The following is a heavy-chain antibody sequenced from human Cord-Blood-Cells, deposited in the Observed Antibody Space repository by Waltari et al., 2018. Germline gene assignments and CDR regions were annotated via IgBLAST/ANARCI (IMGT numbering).Heavy chain of an antibody. V-gene: IGHV1-2*02. CDR3: ARDGGWYFDL. CDR2: INPNSGGT. Sequence: QVQLVRSGAEAKKPGDEVEGSCEASGYTVTGYDLRWVRQAPGQGLEWMGWINPNSGGTNYAQKFQGRVTMTRDTSISTAYMELSRLRSDDTAVYYCARDGGWYFDLWGRGTLVTVSS. CDR1: GYTVTGYD. D-gene: IGHD3-16*01. J-gene: IGHJ2*01.